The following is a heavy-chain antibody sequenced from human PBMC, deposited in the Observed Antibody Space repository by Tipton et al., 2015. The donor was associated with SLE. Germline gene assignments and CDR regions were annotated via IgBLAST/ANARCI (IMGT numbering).Heavy chain of an antibody. CDR2: IYYSGST. V-gene: IGHV4-39*01. CDR3: APSIAARPRDWYFDL. CDR1: GGSISSSSYY. J-gene: IGHJ2*01. Sequence: TLSLTCTVSGGSISSSSYYWGWIRQPPGKGLEWIGSIYYSGSTYYNPSLKSRVTISGATSKNQFSLKLSSVTAADTAVYYCAPSIAARPRDWYFDLWGRGTLVTVSS. D-gene: IGHD6-6*01.